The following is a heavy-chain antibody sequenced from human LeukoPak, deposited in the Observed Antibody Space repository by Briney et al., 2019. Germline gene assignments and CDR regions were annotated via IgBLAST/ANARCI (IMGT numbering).Heavy chain of an antibody. CDR1: GGTISSYA. CDR3: ASRYCSTDSCRSSTYYYYGMDV. CDR2: IIPIFGSP. Sequence: ASVKVSCKASGGTISSYAISWLRQAPGQGLEWMGGIIPIFGSPSYPQKFQDRLTITADESTSTACMELSSLRFEDTVVYYCASRYCSTDSCRSSTYYYYGMDVGGQGTTVSVSS. D-gene: IGHD2-2*01. J-gene: IGHJ6*02. V-gene: IGHV1-69*13.